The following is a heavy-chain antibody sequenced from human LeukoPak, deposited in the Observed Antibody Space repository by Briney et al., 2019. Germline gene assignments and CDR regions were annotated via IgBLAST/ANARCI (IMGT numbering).Heavy chain of an antibody. CDR2: ISYDGSNK. CDR3: ARDYYGSGTASAFDI. Sequence: GRSLRLSCAASGFTFSSYAMHWVRQAPGKGLEWVAVISYDGSNKYYADSVKGRFTISRDNSKNTLYLQMNSLRAEDTAVYYCARDYYGSGTASAFDIRGQGTMVTVSS. D-gene: IGHD3-10*01. CDR1: GFTFSSYA. J-gene: IGHJ3*02. V-gene: IGHV3-30*04.